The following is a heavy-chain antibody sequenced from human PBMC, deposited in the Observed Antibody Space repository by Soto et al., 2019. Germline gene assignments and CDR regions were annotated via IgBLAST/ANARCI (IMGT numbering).Heavy chain of an antibody. V-gene: IGHV3-15*07. J-gene: IGHJ3*02. CDR3: TTDRRWLVVVINKDANAFDI. CDR2: IKSKTDGGTT. D-gene: IGHD3-22*01. Sequence: GGSLRLSCAGSGFTFSNAWMNWVRQAPGKGLEWVGRIKSKTDGGTTDYAAPVKGRFTISRDDSKNTLYLQMNSLKTEDTAVYYCTTDRRWLVVVINKDANAFDIWGQGTMVTVSS. CDR1: GFTFSNAW.